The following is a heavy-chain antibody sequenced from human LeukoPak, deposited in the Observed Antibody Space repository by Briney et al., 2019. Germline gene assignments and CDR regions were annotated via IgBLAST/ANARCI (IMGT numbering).Heavy chain of an antibody. D-gene: IGHD2-2*01. V-gene: IGHV1-18*01. CDR3: AMSFCSSTSCYDSQYNWFDP. J-gene: IGHJ5*02. Sequence: ASVKVSCKASGGTFSSYAISWVRQAPGQGLEWMGWISVYNGNTNYAQKFQGRVTMTTGTSTSTAYMELRSLRSDDTAVYFCAMSFCSSTSCYDSQYNWFDPWGQGTLVTVSS. CDR2: ISVYNGNT. CDR1: GGTFSSYA.